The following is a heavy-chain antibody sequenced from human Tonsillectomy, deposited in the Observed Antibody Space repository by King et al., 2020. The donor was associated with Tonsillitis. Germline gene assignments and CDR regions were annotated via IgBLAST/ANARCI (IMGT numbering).Heavy chain of an antibody. V-gene: IGHV2-70*01. CDR2: IDWDDDK. J-gene: IGHJ4*02. D-gene: IGHD6-19*01. Sequence: TLKESGPALVKPTQTLTLTCTFSGFSLSTSGMCVSWIRQPPGKALEWLALIDWDDDKYYSTSLKTRLTISKDTSKNHVVLTMTNMDPVDTATYYCARIPTQWGSSGWYGGFDYWGQGTLVTVSS. CDR1: GFSLSTSGMC. CDR3: ARIPTQWGSSGWYGGFDY.